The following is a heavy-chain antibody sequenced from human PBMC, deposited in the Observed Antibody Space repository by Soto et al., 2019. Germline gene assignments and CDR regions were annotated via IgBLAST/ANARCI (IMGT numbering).Heavy chain of an antibody. CDR1: GYTFTSYG. V-gene: IGHV1-18*04. CDR2: ISAYNGNT. J-gene: IGHJ4*02. CDR3: ARVYDRSGYTSYYFDY. D-gene: IGHD3-22*01. Sequence: GASVKVSCKASGYTFTSYGISWVRQAPGQGLEWMGWISAYNGNTNYAQKLQGRVTMTTDTSTSTAYMELRSLRSDDTAVYYCARVYDRSGYTSYYFDYWGQGTLVTVSS.